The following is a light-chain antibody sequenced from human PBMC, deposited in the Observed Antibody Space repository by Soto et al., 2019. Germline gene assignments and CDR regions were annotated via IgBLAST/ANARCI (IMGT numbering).Light chain of an antibody. CDR1: QSVSSY. CDR2: DAS. Sequence: EIVLTHSPATLSLSPKERATLSCRASQSVSSYLAWYQQKPGQAPRLLIYDASNRATGIPARFSGSGSGTDFTLTISSLEPEDFAVYYCQQRSNWPTFGQGTKVDIK. V-gene: IGKV3-11*01. J-gene: IGKJ1*01. CDR3: QQRSNWPT.